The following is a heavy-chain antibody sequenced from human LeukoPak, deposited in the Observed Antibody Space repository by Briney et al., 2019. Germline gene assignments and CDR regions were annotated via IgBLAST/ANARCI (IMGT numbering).Heavy chain of an antibody. V-gene: IGHV1-2*02. CDR1: GYTFTGYY. D-gene: IGHD3-10*01. J-gene: IGHJ4*02. Sequence: ASVKVSCKASGYTFTGYYMHWVRQAPGQGLEWMGWINPNSGGTNYAQKFQGRVTMTRDTSISTAYMELSRLRSDDTAVYYCASEAVVRGTSEEYYFDYWGQGTLVTVSS. CDR2: INPNSGGT. CDR3: ASEAVVRGTSEEYYFDY.